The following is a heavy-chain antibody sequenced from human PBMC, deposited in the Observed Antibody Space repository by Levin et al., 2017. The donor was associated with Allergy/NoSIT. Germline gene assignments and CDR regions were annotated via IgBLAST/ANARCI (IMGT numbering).Heavy chain of an antibody. CDR2: ISGSGGST. D-gene: IGHD2-2*01. J-gene: IGHJ4*02. CDR1: GFTFSSYA. CDR3: AKDSSYYCSSTSDFDY. V-gene: IGHV3-23*01. Sequence: GGSLRLSCAASGFTFSSYAMSWVRQAPGKGLEWVSAISGSGGSTYYADSVKGRFTISRDNSKNTLYLQMNSLRAEDTAVYYCAKDSSYYCSSTSDFDYWGQGTLVTVSS.